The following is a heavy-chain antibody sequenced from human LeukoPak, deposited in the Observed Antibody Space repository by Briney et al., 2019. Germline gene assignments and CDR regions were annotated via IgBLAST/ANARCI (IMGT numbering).Heavy chain of an antibody. J-gene: IGHJ4*02. CDR3: ARREVYYDSSGYYYVFDY. V-gene: IGHV5-51*01. Sequence: AGASLLISSKGSGYSFTSYWISWVREMPGIGLELLGLIYPGASDTRYSPSFQGQVTISADKSISTAYLQWSSLKASDTAMYYCARREVYYDSSGYYYVFDYWGQGTLVTVSS. CDR2: IYPGASDT. D-gene: IGHD3-22*01. CDR1: GYSFTSYW.